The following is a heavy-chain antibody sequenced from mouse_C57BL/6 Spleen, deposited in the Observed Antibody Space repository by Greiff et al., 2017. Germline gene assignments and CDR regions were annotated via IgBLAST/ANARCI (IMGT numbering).Heavy chain of an antibody. CDR3: ARPGSSLDY. J-gene: IGHJ2*01. CDR1: GYTFTSYG. V-gene: IGHV1-81*01. D-gene: IGHD1-1*01. CDR2: IYPRSGNT. Sequence: VKLMESGAELARPGASVKLSCKASGYTFTSYGISWVKQRTGQGLEWIGEIYPRSGNTYYNEKFKGKATLTADKSSSTAYMELRSLTSEDSAVYFCARPGSSLDYWGQGTTLTVSS.